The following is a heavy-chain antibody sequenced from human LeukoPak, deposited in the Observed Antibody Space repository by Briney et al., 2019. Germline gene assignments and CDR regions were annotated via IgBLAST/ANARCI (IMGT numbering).Heavy chain of an antibody. Sequence: PGGSLRLSCAASGFTFSNYWMSWVRQAPGKGLEWVSYISSSGSTIYYADSVKGRFTISRDNAKNSLYLQMNSLRAEDTAVYYCARETGGYHGYYYYYHMDVWGKGTTVTVSS. CDR2: ISSSGSTI. V-gene: IGHV3-48*01. CDR1: GFTFSNYW. D-gene: IGHD2-8*02. J-gene: IGHJ6*03. CDR3: ARETGGYHGYYYYYHMDV.